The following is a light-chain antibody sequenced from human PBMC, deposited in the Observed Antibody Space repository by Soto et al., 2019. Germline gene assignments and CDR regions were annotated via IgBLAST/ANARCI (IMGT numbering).Light chain of an antibody. CDR3: QQYNNWPQWT. Sequence: ILLTQSPAALSVYPGERATLSCRASQSVSSNLAWYQQKPGQAPRLLIYGASTRATGIPARFSGSGSGTEFTLTISSLQSEDFAVYYCQQYNNWPQWTFGQRTKVDIK. CDR2: GAS. J-gene: IGKJ1*01. CDR1: QSVSSN. V-gene: IGKV3-15*01.